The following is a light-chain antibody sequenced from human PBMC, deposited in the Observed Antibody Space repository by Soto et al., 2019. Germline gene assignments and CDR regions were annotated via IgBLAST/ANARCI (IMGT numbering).Light chain of an antibody. Sequence: ALTQPASVSGSPGQSITISCTGTSGDVGAYDFVSWYQHHPGKAPRLVIYDVSRRPAGASDRFSGSKSGSTASLTISSLQAEDEADYYCVSFTVHYSYVFGTGTKVTVL. CDR3: VSFTVHYSYV. CDR2: DVS. CDR1: SGDVGAYDF. V-gene: IGLV2-14*01. J-gene: IGLJ1*01.